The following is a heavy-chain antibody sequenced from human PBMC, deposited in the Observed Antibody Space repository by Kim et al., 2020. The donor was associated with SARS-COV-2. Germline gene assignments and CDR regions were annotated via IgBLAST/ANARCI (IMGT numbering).Heavy chain of an antibody. J-gene: IGHJ4*02. D-gene: IGHD6-19*01. Sequence: NPSLRSRVTISVETSKNQFSLRLSSVTAADTAVYYWAQSSGWNDYVGYWGQGTLVTVSS. V-gene: IGHV4-39*01. CDR3: AQSSGWNDYVGY.